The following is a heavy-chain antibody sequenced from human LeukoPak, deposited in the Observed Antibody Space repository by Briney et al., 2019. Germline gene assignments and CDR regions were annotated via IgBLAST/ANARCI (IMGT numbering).Heavy chain of an antibody. CDR1: GGSFSGYY. CDR2: ISSSDSTI. V-gene: IGHV3-11*01. D-gene: IGHD3-16*01. J-gene: IGHJ4*02. CDR3: ARVEHDYVWEKVDY. Sequence: PSEALSLTCAVYGGSFSGYYWSWIRQAPGKGLEWVSYISSSDSTIYYADSVKGRFTISRDNAKNSLYLQMNSLRAEDTAVYYCARVEHDYVWEKVDYWGQGTLVTVSS.